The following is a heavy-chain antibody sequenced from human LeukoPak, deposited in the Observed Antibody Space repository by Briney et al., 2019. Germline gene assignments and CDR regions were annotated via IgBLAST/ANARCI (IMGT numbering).Heavy chain of an antibody. V-gene: IGHV3-23*01. Sequence: AGGSLRLSCAASGFTFSSYAMSWVRQAPGKGLEWVLALSGSGGSTYYADSVKGRFTISRDNSKNTLYLQMNSLRAEDTAVYYCARVRYYDFWSGYYVDYWGQGTLVTVSS. D-gene: IGHD3-3*01. CDR2: LSGSGGST. CDR1: GFTFSSYA. CDR3: ARVRYYDFWSGYYVDY. J-gene: IGHJ4*02.